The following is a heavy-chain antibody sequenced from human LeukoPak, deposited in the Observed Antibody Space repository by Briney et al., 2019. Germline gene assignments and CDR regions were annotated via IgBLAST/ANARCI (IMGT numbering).Heavy chain of an antibody. CDR1: GGSISRYY. CDR2: ISNGGST. D-gene: IGHD1-1*01. Sequence: SETLSLTCTVSGGSISRYYWSWIRQPPGKGLEWIGYISNGGSTKYNPSLKSRVTISVDTSKNQLSLKLRSVTAADTAVYHCVRLQPNTGEWAFDIWGQGTMVSVSS. CDR3: VRLQPNTGEWAFDI. J-gene: IGHJ3*02. V-gene: IGHV4-59*01.